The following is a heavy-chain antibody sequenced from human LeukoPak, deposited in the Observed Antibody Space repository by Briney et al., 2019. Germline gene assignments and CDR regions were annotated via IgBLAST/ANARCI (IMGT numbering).Heavy chain of an antibody. CDR1: TGSISGYY. CDR3: ATGSTEPWGPFDS. D-gene: IGHD3-16*01. J-gene: IGHJ4*02. V-gene: IGHV4-59*01. CDR2: IYYSGSA. Sequence: SETLSLTCIVSTGSISGYYWSWIRQPPGKGLEWIGYIYYSGSATYNPSLKSRVTISLDTSKNQFSLKLSSVTAADTAVYYCATGSTEPWGPFDSWGQGTLVTVSS.